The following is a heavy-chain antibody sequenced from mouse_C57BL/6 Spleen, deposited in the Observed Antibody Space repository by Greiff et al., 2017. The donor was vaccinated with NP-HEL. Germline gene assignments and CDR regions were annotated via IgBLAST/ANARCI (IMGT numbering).Heavy chain of an antibody. Sequence: VQLQQPGAELVKPGASVKLSCKASGYTFTSYWMHWVKQRPGQGLEWIGMIHPNSGSTNYNEKFKSKATLTVDKSSSTAYMQLSSLASEDSAVYYCARGGSTVVATEAMDYWGQGTSVTVSS. CDR1: GYTFTSYW. CDR3: ARGGSTVVATEAMDY. D-gene: IGHD1-1*01. J-gene: IGHJ4*01. CDR2: IHPNSGST. V-gene: IGHV1-64*01.